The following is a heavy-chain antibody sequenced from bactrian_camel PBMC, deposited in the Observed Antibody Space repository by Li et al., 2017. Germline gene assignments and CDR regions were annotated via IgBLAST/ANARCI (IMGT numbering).Heavy chain of an antibody. Sequence: HVQLVESGGGSALAGGSVRLSCAASGYTFNTYSWFRQAPGKEREGVAAIDTGDGSTYYLNSVEGRFTISHDNAKNILYLQMNNLKPEDTAMYYCAPGRVRRCNYWGRGTQVTVS. CDR1: GYTFNTYS. CDR3: APGRVRRCNY. J-gene: IGHJ4*01. V-gene: IGHV3S1*01. CDR2: IDTGDGST. D-gene: IGHD3*01.